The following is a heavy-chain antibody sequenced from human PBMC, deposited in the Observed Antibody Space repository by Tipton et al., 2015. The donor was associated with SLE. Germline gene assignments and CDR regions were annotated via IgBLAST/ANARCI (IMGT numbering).Heavy chain of an antibody. J-gene: IGHJ4*02. V-gene: IGHV4-39*07. CDR2: IFYSGIT. CDR1: GGSISSSDNY. D-gene: IGHD4-17*01. CDR3: AKDYNHDNADYN. Sequence: TLSLTCTVSGGSISSSDNYWGWVRQPPGKGPEYLGTIFYSGITYYNPSLKSRVTISIDTSMNQFSLRLSSVTVADTAVYYCAKDYNHDNADYNWGQGTLVIVSS.